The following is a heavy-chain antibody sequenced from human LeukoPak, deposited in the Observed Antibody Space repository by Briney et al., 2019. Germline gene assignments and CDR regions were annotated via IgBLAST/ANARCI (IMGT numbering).Heavy chain of an antibody. V-gene: IGHV4-34*01. CDR2: INHSGST. D-gene: IGHD3-22*01. CDR3: ARGLTPYYYDSSGKTYYFDY. J-gene: IGHJ4*03. Sequence: SETLSLTCAVYGGSFSGYYWSWIRQPPGKGLEWIGEINHSGSTNYNLSLKSRVTISVDTSKNQFSLKLSSVTAADTAVYYCARGLTPYYYDSSGKTYYFDYWGQGTMVTVSS. CDR1: GGSFSGYY.